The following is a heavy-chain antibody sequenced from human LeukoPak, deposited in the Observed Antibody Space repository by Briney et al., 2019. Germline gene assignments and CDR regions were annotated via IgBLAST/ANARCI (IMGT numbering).Heavy chain of an antibody. CDR1: GFTFNSYA. D-gene: IGHD1-26*01. V-gene: IGHV3-23*01. Sequence: GGSLRLSRAAPGFTFNSYAMAWVRQAPEKGLEWVSSITDSGISTYYADSVKGRFTISRDNSKNTLYLQMNSLGAEDTAVYYCAKGSRGNYDYWGQGTLVTVSS. CDR2: ITDSGIST. CDR3: AKGSRGNYDY. J-gene: IGHJ4*02.